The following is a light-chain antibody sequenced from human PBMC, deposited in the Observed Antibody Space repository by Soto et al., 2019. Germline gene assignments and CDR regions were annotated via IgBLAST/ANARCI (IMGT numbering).Light chain of an antibody. CDR3: SSFTTSNTWV. V-gene: IGLV2-14*01. CDR1: SSDIGAYDY. CDR2: EVS. Sequence: QSALTQPASLSGSPGQSITISCTGTSSDIGAYDYVSWYQQYPGEAPKLLIYEVSNRPSGVSSRFSGSKSGNTASLTISGLQADDEGDYYCSSFTTSNTWVFGGGTKLTVL. J-gene: IGLJ3*02.